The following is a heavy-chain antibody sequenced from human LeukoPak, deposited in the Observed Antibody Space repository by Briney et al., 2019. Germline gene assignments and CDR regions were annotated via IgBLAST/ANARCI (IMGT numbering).Heavy chain of an antibody. CDR3: ARDRGERWLQP. CDR2: INPNRGGT. J-gene: IGHJ5*02. D-gene: IGHD5-24*01. Sequence: GASVKVSSKASGYTFTGYYMHWVRQAPGQGREWMGWINPNRGGTNYAQKFQGRVTMTRDTSISTAYMELSRLRSGDTAVYYCARDRGERWLQPWGQGTLVTVSS. V-gene: IGHV1-2*02. CDR1: GYTFTGYY.